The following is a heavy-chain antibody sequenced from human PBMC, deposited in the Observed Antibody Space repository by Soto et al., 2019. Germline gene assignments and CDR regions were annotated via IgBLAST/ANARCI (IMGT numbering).Heavy chain of an antibody. Sequence: QVQLVQSGAEVKKPGASVKVSCKASGYTFTSYAINWVRQANGQGLEWMGWMNPNSGNKGYAQQFQGRVTMTRNTSRSTAYRELSSLRSEDTAVYYCARTLYGDNVDYLGQGTLVTVSS. CDR3: ARTLYGDNVDY. J-gene: IGHJ4*02. CDR1: GYTFTSYA. CDR2: MNPNSGNK. V-gene: IGHV1-8*01. D-gene: IGHD4-17*01.